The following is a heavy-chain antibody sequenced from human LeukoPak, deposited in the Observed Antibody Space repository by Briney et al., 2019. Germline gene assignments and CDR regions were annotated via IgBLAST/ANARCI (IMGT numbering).Heavy chain of an antibody. Sequence: GGSLRLSCADSGFSFSTSSMSWVRQTPGKGLEWMSYIIGGSTTIYYADSVKGRFTISRDNARNSLYLQMNDLRAEDTGVYFCARDARSHCGTDACYGPYFDYWSQGSLVTVSS. CDR1: GFSFSTSS. CDR2: IIGGSTTI. D-gene: IGHD2-2*01. J-gene: IGHJ4*02. V-gene: IGHV3-48*01. CDR3: ARDARSHCGTDACYGPYFDY.